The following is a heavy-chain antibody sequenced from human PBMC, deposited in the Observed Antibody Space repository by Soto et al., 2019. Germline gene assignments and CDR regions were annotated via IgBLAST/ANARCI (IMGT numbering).Heavy chain of an antibody. J-gene: IGHJ6*02. Sequence: SVKVSCKASGGTFSSYAISWVRQAPGQGLEWMGGIIPIFGTANYAQKFQGRVTITADESTSTAYMELSSLRSEDTALYYCAKDRGSGSYAANYYYYGMDVWGQGTTVTVSS. CDR1: GGTFSSYA. V-gene: IGHV1-69*13. D-gene: IGHD3-10*01. CDR2: IIPIFGTA. CDR3: AKDRGSGSYAANYYYYGMDV.